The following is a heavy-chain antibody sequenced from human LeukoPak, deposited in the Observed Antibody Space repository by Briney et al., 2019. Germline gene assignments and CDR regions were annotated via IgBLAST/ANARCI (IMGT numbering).Heavy chain of an antibody. CDR1: GGSISVTSSY. J-gene: IGHJ4*01. D-gene: IGHD6-25*01. CDR2: IEYSGSS. V-gene: IGHV4-39*01. CDR3: AKSGGYGLIDY. Sequence: SETLSLTCSLSGGSISVTSSYWGWIRQTPGKGLQWIGSIEYSGSSYFNPSLKSHVSISVDTSKNQVSLKMSSVTAADTAVYYCAKSGGYGLIDYWGKGTLVTVSS.